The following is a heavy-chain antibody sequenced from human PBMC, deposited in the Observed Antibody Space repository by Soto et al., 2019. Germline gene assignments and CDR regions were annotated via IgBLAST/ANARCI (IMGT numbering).Heavy chain of an antibody. Sequence: GGSLRLSCAASGFTFGYHAMSWVRQSPGKGLEWVSVISGSGGTTYYEDSVKGRFTIPRDNAKNTLYLQMNSLRAEDTAVYYCAKGLLIMVRKVIIPPQYYYGMDVWGQGTTVTVSS. CDR3: AKGLLIMVRKVIIPPQYYYGMDV. J-gene: IGHJ6*02. D-gene: IGHD3-10*01. V-gene: IGHV3-23*01. CDR2: ISGSGGTT. CDR1: GFTFGYHA.